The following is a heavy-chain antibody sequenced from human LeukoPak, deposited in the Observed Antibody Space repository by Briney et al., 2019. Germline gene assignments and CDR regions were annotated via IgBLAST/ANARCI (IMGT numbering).Heavy chain of an antibody. J-gene: IGHJ4*02. CDR3: ASSAGSCNPYDYGDYFCQSPFDY. Sequence: SVKVSCKASGGTFSSYGISWVRQAPGQGLQWMGGIIPIFGTAKYAQKFQGRVTITADKSTSTAYMELSSLRSEDTAVYYCASSAGSCNPYDYGDYFCQSPFDYWGQGTLVTVSS. CDR1: GGTFSSYG. D-gene: IGHD4-17*01. V-gene: IGHV1-69*06. CDR2: IIPIFGTA.